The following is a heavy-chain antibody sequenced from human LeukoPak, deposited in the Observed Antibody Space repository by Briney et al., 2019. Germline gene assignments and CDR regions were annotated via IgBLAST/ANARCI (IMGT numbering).Heavy chain of an antibody. V-gene: IGHV1-2*02. Sequence: ASVKVSCKASGYTFTGYYMHWVRQAPGQGLEWMGWINPNSGGTNYAQKFQGGVTMTRDTSISTAYMELSRLRSDDTAVYYCARSDSSGWYINVDIWGQGTMVTVSS. J-gene: IGHJ3*02. CDR3: ARSDSSGWYINVDI. CDR1: GYTFTGYY. D-gene: IGHD6-19*01. CDR2: INPNSGGT.